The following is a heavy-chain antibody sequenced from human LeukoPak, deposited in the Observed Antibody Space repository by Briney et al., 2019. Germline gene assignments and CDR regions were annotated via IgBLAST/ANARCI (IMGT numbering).Heavy chain of an antibody. J-gene: IGHJ3*02. CDR1: GGSFSGYY. Sequence: SETLSLTCAVYGGSFSGYYWSWIRQPPGKGLEWIGEINHSGSTNYNPSLKSRVTISVDTSKNQFSLKLSSVTAADTAVYYSARTSMIVVVITSHDAFDIWGQGTMVTVSS. CDR3: ARTSMIVVVITSHDAFDI. D-gene: IGHD3-22*01. CDR2: INHSGST. V-gene: IGHV4-34*01.